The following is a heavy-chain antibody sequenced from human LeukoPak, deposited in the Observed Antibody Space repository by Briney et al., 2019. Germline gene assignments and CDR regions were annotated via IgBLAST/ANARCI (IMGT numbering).Heavy chain of an antibody. D-gene: IGHD4-11*01. J-gene: IGHJ3*02. CDR2: INHSGST. CDR1: GGFFSAYY. Sequence: SETLSLTCAVYGGFFSAYYWSWLRQPPGKGLEGIGEINHSGSTNYDPSLKSRVTISVDTSKNQFSLKLSSVTAADTAVYYCARTTVTTDDAFDIWGQGTMVTVSS. V-gene: IGHV4-34*01. CDR3: ARTTVTTDDAFDI.